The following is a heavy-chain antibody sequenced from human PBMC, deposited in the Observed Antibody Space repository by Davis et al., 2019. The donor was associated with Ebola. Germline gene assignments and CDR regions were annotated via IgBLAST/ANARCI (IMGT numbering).Heavy chain of an antibody. CDR3: NGGDYYYGMDV. J-gene: IGHJ6*02. CDR2: IRPDGSDK. Sequence: GGSLRLSCTSSTYTVTSYWMSWVRQAPGKGLEWVANIRPDGSDKYYLDSVKGRFTISRDNAKNTLYLQMNSLRAEDTAVYYCNGGDYYYGMDVWGQGTTVTVSS. CDR1: TYTVTSYW. D-gene: IGHD4-17*01. V-gene: IGHV3-7*01.